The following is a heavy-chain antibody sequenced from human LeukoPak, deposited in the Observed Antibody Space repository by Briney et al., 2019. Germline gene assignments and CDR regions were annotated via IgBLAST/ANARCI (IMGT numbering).Heavy chain of an antibody. J-gene: IGHJ4*02. CDR3: ASGSSSWYSVGD. D-gene: IGHD6-13*01. CDR2: ISSSSSYT. V-gene: IGHV3-11*03. CDR1: GFTFSDYY. Sequence: NPGGSLRLSCAASGFTFSDYYMSWIRQAPGKGLECVSYISSSSSYTNYADSVKGRFTISRDNAKNSLYLQMNSLRAEDTAVYYCASGSSSWYSVGDWGQGTLVTVSS.